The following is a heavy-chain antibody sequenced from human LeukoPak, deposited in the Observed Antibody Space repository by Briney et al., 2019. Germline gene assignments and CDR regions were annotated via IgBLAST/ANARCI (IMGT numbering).Heavy chain of an antibody. D-gene: IGHD3-10*01. Sequence: SETLSLTCTVSGGSISSYYWSWIRQPAGKGLEWIGRIYTSGSTNYNPSLKSRVTMSVDTSKNQFSLKLSSVTAADTAVYYCAKHPTMVRGVDDGLDLWGQGTMVTVSS. J-gene: IGHJ3*01. CDR3: AKHPTMVRGVDDGLDL. CDR1: GGSISSYY. CDR2: IYTSGST. V-gene: IGHV4-4*07.